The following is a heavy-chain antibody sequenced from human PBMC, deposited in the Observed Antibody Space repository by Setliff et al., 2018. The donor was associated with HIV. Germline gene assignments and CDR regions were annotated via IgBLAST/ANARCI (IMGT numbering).Heavy chain of an antibody. Sequence: SETLSLTCTVSGGSIGGYYWSWNRQPPGTGLEWLGCIYSGGSTNYNPSLESRVTISLDTSKNQFSLRLTSVTAAYTAVYYCARVRSYGSAYAAFDVWGPGTMVTVSS. CDR1: GGSIGGYY. V-gene: IGHV4-4*08. CDR3: ARVRSYGSAYAAFDV. D-gene: IGHD3-10*01. J-gene: IGHJ3*01. CDR2: IYSGGST.